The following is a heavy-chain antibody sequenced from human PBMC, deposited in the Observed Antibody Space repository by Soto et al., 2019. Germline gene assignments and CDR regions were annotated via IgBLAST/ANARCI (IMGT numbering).Heavy chain of an antibody. CDR2: MNPNSGNT. CDR1: GYTFTSYD. J-gene: IGHJ6*02. V-gene: IGHV1-8*01. D-gene: IGHD1-1*01. Sequence: QVQLVQSGAEVKKPGASVKVSCKASGYTFTSYDINWVRQATGQGLEWMGWMNPNSGNTGYAQKFQGRVTMTRNTSISTAYMELSSLRSEDTAGYYGARERTGTTSMDVWGQGTTVTVSS. CDR3: ARERTGTTSMDV.